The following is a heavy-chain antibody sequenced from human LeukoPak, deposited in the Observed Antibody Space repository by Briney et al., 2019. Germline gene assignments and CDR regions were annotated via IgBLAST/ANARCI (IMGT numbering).Heavy chain of an antibody. CDR1: GFAFSFYA. D-gene: IGHD6-19*01. CDR3: AKPISGGLAVTADWFDP. CDR2: INANSGTT. J-gene: IGHJ5*01. V-gene: IGHV3-23*01. Sequence: GGSLRLSCAASGFAFSFYAMSWLRQLPGKGLEWVSTINANSGTTSYAASVRGRFTISRDNSKNTLYLEVNTLRAEDTAVYYCAKPISGGLAVTADWFDPWGQGTLVVVSS.